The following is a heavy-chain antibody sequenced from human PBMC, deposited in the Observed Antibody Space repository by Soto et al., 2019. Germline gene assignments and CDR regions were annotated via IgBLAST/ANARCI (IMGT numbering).Heavy chain of an antibody. CDR2: IKEDGSEK. J-gene: IGHJ3*01. CDR3: ARGDRV. Sequence: GGSLRLSCADSRFTFSGYWMYWVRQAPGKGLEWVANIKEDGSEKNYVDSVRGRFTISRDNAKNSLYLQMNSLRAEDTAVYYCARGDRVWGQGTMVTVSS. V-gene: IGHV3-7*01. CDR1: RFTFSGYW.